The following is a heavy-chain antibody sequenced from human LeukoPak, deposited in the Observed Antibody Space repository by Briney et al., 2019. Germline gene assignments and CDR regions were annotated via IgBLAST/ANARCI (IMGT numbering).Heavy chain of an antibody. CDR3: AKWGSGSTDAFDI. Sequence: GGSLTLSCAASGFTFSSYAMSWVRQAPGKGLEWVSAISGSGGSTYYADSVKGRFTISRDNSKNTLYLQMNSLRAEDTAVYYCAKWGSGSTDAFDIWGQGTMVTVSS. D-gene: IGHD3-22*01. CDR2: ISGSGGST. V-gene: IGHV3-23*01. CDR1: GFTFSSYA. J-gene: IGHJ3*02.